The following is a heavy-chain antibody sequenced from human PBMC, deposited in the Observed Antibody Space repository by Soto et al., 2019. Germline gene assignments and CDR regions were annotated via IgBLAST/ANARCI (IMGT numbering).Heavy chain of an antibody. CDR2: FDPEDGET. D-gene: IGHD3-3*01. J-gene: IGHJ4*02. V-gene: IGHV1-24*01. CDR3: ARTSGYYFYDY. Sequence: ASVNVSCKVSGYTLTELSMHWVRQAPGKGLEWMGGFDPEDGETIYAQKFQGRVTITRDTSASTAYMELSSLRSEDTAVYYCARTSGYYFYDYWGQGTLVTVSS. CDR1: GYTLTELS.